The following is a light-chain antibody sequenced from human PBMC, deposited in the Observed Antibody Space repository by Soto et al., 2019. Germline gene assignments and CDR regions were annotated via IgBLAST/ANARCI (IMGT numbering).Light chain of an antibody. CDR3: QQYNSYPWT. V-gene: IGKV1-5*03. J-gene: IGKJ1*01. CDR1: QSISNW. Sequence: DIQMTQSPSTLSASVGDRVTITCRASQSISNWLAWYQQKPGKAPKLLIYKASSLESGVPSRFSGSGSGTEFTLTISSLQSDDFAPYYCQQYNSYPWTLGQGTKVDIK. CDR2: KAS.